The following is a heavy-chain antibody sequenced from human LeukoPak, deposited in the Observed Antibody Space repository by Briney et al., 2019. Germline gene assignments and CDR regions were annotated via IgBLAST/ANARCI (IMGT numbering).Heavy chain of an antibody. CDR2: INPNSGGT. V-gene: IGHV1-2*02. D-gene: IGHD3-3*01. J-gene: IGHJ4*02. CDR3: ARAKLRFLDSDY. Sequence: EASVKVSCKASGYTFTGFYMHWVRQAPGQGLEGMGWINPNSGGTNYAQKFQGRVTMTRDTSISTAYMELSRLRSDDTAVYYCARAKLRFLDSDYWGQGTLVTVSS. CDR1: GYTFTGFY.